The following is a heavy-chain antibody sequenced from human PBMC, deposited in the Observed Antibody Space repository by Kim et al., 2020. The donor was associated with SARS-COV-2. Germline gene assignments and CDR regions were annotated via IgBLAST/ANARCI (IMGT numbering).Heavy chain of an antibody. Sequence: SVKVSCKASGGTFSSYAISWVRQAPGQGLEWMGRIIPILGIANYAQKFQGRVTITADKSTSTAYMELSSLRSEDTAVYYCARGRGLLQGGMDVWGQGTTVTVSS. J-gene: IGHJ6*02. D-gene: IGHD2-15*01. V-gene: IGHV1-69*04. CDR1: GGTFSSYA. CDR3: ARGRGLLQGGMDV. CDR2: IIPILGIA.